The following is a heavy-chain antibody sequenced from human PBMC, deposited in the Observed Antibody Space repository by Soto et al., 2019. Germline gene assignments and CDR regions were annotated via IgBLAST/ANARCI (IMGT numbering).Heavy chain of an antibody. CDR3: ARVDVYVTPSPQDV. D-gene: IGHD3-16*01. CDR2: INAYNGNT. CDR1: GYSFTRYG. V-gene: IGHV1-18*01. J-gene: IGHJ6*02. Sequence: QVQLVQSGAEVKNPGASVKVSCKASGYSFTRYGIGWARQAPGQGIEWMGWINAYNGNTNYAQNIQGRLTLTTDTSTTTAYMELRSLRSNDTAIYYCARVDVYVTPSPQDVWGQGTTVTVSS.